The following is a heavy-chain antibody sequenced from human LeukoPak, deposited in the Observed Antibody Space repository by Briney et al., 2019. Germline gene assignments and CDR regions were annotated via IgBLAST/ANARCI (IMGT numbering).Heavy chain of an antibody. CDR1: GYTFTGYY. J-gene: IGHJ4*02. D-gene: IGHD6-19*01. V-gene: IGHV1-2*02. Sequence: ASVKVSCKASGYTFTGYYMLWVRQAPGQGVEGMGWINPNSGGTHYAHKFQGRVTITRATSISTAYMELSRLRSDDTAVYYCARARGAHGAVAGTWGQGTLVTVSS. CDR2: INPNSGGT. CDR3: ARARGAHGAVAGT.